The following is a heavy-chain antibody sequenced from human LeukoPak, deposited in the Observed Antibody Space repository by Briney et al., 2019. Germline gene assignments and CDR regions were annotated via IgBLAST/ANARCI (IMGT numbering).Heavy chain of an antibody. CDR3: ARGGPTEGYYFDY. CDR2: IKQDGSEK. Sequence: GGSLRLSCAASGFTFSSYWMSWVRQAPGKGLEWVANIKQDGSEKYYVDSVKGRFTISRDNAKNSLYLQMNSLRAEDTAVYYCARGGPTEGYYFDYWGQGTLVTVSS. J-gene: IGHJ4*02. CDR1: GFTFSSYW. V-gene: IGHV3-7*01. D-gene: IGHD3-16*01.